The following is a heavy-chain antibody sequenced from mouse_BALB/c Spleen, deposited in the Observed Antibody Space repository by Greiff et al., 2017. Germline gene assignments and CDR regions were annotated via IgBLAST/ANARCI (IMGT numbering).Heavy chain of an antibody. D-gene: IGHD1-1*01. V-gene: IGHV5-17*02. CDR2: ISSGSSTI. CDR3: ARGGDYGSSPWFAY. Sequence: EVMLVESGGGLVQPGGSRKLSCAASGFTFSSFGMHWVRQAPEKGLEWVAYISSGSSTIYYADTVKGRFTISRDKPKNTLFLQMTSLRSEDTAMYYCARGGDYGSSPWFAYWGQGTLVTVSA. J-gene: IGHJ3*01. CDR1: GFTFSSFG.